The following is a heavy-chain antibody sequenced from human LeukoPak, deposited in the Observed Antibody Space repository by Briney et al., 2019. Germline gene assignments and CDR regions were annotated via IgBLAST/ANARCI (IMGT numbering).Heavy chain of an antibody. Sequence: SETLSLACTVSSGSINSDSYYWSWIRQPAGKGLEWIGRIYTSGSTNYNPSLRSRVTISVDTSKKQFSLKLSSVTAADTAVYYCARGRVLPRFDYWGQEPLVTVSS. CDR3: ARGRVLPRFDY. D-gene: IGHD3-10*01. J-gene: IGHJ4*02. CDR2: IYTSGST. V-gene: IGHV4-61*02. CDR1: SGSINSDSYY.